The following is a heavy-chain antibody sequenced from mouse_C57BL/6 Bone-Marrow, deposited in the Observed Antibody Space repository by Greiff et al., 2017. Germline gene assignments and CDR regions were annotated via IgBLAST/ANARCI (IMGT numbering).Heavy chain of an antibody. Sequence: VKLQESGPELVKPGASVKISCKASGYTFTDYYINWVKQRPGQGLEWIGWIFPGSGSTYYNEKFKGKATLTVDKSSSTAYMLLSSLTSEDSAVYFCARPMITTGAWFAYWGQGTLVTVSA. J-gene: IGHJ3*01. V-gene: IGHV1-75*01. CDR1: GYTFTDYY. CDR2: IFPGSGST. D-gene: IGHD2-4*01. CDR3: ARPMITTGAWFAY.